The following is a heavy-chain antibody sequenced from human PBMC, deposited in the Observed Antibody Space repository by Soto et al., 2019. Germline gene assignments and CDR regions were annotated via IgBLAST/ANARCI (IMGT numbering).Heavy chain of an antibody. Sequence: QVQLVESGGGVVQPGRSLRLSCAASGFTFSSYGMHWVRQAPGKGLEWVAVISYDGSNKYYADSVKGRFTISRDNSKNTLYRQMSSLRAEDTAVYYGAKDLRAYCGGDCYFGYWGQGTLVTVSS. D-gene: IGHD2-21*02. CDR2: ISYDGSNK. CDR3: AKDLRAYCGGDCYFGY. V-gene: IGHV3-30*18. CDR1: GFTFSSYG. J-gene: IGHJ4*02.